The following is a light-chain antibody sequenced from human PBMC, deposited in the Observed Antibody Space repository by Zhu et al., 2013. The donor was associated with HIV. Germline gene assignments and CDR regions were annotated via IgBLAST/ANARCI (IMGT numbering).Light chain of an antibody. CDR3: QQYVRSPLT. CDR1: QTVSSNS. V-gene: IGKV3-20*01. Sequence: ELVLTQSPGTLALSPGERATLSCRASQTVSSNSLAWYQRKAGQAPRLLIYGASSRATGVPDRFSGRGSGTDFTLTISGLEPEDFAVYYCQQYVRSPLTFGGGTKVEIK. J-gene: IGKJ4*01. CDR2: GAS.